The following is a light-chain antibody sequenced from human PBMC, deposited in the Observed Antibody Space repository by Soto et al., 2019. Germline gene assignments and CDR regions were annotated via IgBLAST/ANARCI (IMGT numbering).Light chain of an antibody. V-gene: IGKV3-15*01. CDR1: QSVSDN. CDR2: RAS. J-gene: IGKJ5*01. CDR3: QQYNSWPIT. Sequence: EVLMTQSPDTLYVSPGERVTLSCRASQSVSDNLAWYQQKPGQGPRLLVYRASTRTLGIPARFSGSESGTEFTLTISSLQSEEFAVYYGQQYNSWPITFGQGTRLESK.